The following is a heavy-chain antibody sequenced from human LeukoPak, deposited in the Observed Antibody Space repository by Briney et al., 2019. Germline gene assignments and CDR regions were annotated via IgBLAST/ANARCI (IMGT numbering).Heavy chain of an antibody. CDR3: ARIKRITMVRGAYPSWFDP. CDR2: INYSGST. D-gene: IGHD3-10*01. V-gene: IGHV4-34*01. J-gene: IGHJ5*02. Sequence: SETLSLTCAVYGGSFSGYYWSWIRQPPGKGLEWTGEINYSGSTNYNPSLKSRVTISVDTSKNQFSLKLSSVTAADTAVYYCARIKRITMVRGAYPSWFDPWGQGTLVTVSS. CDR1: GGSFSGYY.